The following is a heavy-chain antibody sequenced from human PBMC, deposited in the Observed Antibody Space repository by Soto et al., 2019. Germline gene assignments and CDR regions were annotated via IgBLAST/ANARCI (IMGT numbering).Heavy chain of an antibody. Sequence: PGGSLRLSCAASGFTFSSYAMSWVRQAPGKGLEWVSAISGSGGSTYYADSVKGRFTISRDNSKNTLYLQMNSLRAEDTAVYYCAKDRDVLRYFDWLLSFDYWGQGTLVTVSS. CDR1: GFTFSSYA. CDR3: AKDRDVLRYFDWLLSFDY. CDR2: ISGSGGST. J-gene: IGHJ4*02. D-gene: IGHD3-9*01. V-gene: IGHV3-23*01.